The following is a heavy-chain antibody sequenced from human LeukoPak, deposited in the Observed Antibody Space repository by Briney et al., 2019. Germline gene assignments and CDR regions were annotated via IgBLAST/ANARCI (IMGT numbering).Heavy chain of an antibody. D-gene: IGHD4-11*01. J-gene: IGHJ5*02. CDR3: ARIRGDRLPNWFDP. CDR1: GDSISSGPYY. CDR2: IYYGENT. Sequence: SETLSLTCTVSGDSISSGPYYWGWIRQPPGKGLEWIGNIYYGENTYYNPSLKSRVTISIDTSNNQFYLKLSSLTAADTALYYCARIRGDRLPNWFDPWGQGTLVAVSS. V-gene: IGHV4-39*01.